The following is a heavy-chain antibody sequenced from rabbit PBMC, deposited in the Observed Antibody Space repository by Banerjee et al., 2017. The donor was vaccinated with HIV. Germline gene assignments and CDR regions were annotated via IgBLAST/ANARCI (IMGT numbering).Heavy chain of an antibody. Sequence: QSLEESGGDLVKPGASLTLTCTASGFSFSSSYWICWVRQAPGKGLEWIACIYAPSSGTTNYASWAKGRFTISKTSSTTVTLQMTSLTAADTATYFCARSPYAGYAYSIRTRLDLWGPGTLVTVS. CDR1: GFSFSSSYW. CDR2: IYAPSSGTT. CDR3: ARSPYAGYAYSIRTRLDL. V-gene: IGHV1S40*01. J-gene: IGHJ3*01. D-gene: IGHD6-1*01.